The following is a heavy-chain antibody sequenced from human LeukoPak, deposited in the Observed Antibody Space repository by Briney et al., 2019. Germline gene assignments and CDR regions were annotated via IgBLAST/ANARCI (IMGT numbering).Heavy chain of an antibody. Sequence: HPGGSLKLSCAASGFTFSSYAMSWVRQAPGKGLEWVSAISGSGGSTYYADSVKGRFTISRDNSKNTLYLQMNSLRAEDTAVYYCANTQYSSSWYALEYFQHWGQGTLVTVSS. CDR2: ISGSGGST. CDR1: GFTFSSYA. CDR3: ANTQYSSSWYALEYFQH. D-gene: IGHD6-13*01. J-gene: IGHJ1*01. V-gene: IGHV3-23*01.